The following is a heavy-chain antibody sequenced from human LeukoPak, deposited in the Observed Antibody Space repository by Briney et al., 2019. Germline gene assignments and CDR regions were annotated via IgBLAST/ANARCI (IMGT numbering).Heavy chain of an antibody. V-gene: IGHV3-30*02. Sequence: GGSLRLSWAASGSTFSSYGMHWVRQAPGKGLEWVAFIRYDGINKYYADSVKGRFTISRDNSKNTLYLQMNSLRAEDTAVYYCASAIQGNWGQGTLVTVSS. J-gene: IGHJ4*02. CDR1: GSTFSSYG. CDR2: IRYDGINK. CDR3: ASAIQGN.